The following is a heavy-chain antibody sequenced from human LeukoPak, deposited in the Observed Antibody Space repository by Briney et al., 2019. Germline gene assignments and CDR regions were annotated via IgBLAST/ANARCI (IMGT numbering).Heavy chain of an antibody. CDR3: ARVLSGRGSLYDYYYYMDV. CDR1: GLTVSSNC. D-gene: IGHD3-10*01. J-gene: IGHJ6*03. V-gene: IGHV3-53*01. Sequence: GGSLRLSCAASGLTVSSNCMSWVRQAPGKGLEWVSFIYSGGSTYYTDSVKGRFTISRDNSKNMLYLQMNSLRAEDTAVYYCARVLSGRGSLYDYYYYMDVWGKGTTVTISS. CDR2: IYSGGST.